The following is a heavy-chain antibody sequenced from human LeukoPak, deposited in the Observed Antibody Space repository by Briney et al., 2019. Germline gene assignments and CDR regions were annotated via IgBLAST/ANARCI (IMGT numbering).Heavy chain of an antibody. J-gene: IGHJ6*02. CDR2: ISYDGSNK. V-gene: IGHV3-30-3*01. CDR3: ARDTVVVPAATDYYYGMDV. D-gene: IGHD2-2*01. Sequence: GGSLRLSCAASGFTFSSYAMHWVRQAPGKGLEWVAVISYDGSNKYYADSVKGRFTISKDNSKNTLYLQMNSLRAEDTAVYYCARDTVVVPAATDYYYGMDVWGQGTTVTVSS. CDR1: GFTFSSYA.